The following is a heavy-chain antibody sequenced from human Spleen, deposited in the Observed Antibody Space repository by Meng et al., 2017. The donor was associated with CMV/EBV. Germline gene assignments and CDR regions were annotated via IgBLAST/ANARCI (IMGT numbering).Heavy chain of an antibody. CDR2: IWSDGNKK. Sequence: GESLKISCTASEFTFSTYGMHWVRQAPGKGLEWVAIIWSDGNKKYYPDSVKGRFTISRDNSKNTLYLQMNSLRAEDTAVYYCAREEGMDGMDVWGQGTTVTVSS. CDR1: EFTFSTYG. CDR3: AREEGMDGMDV. D-gene: IGHD3-10*01. V-gene: IGHV3-33*01. J-gene: IGHJ6*02.